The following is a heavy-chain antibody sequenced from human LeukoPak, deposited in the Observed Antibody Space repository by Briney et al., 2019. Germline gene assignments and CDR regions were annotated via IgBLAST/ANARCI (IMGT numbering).Heavy chain of an antibody. D-gene: IGHD4-17*01. J-gene: IGHJ4*02. CDR2: ITYSSSTI. CDR3: ARDRLHYGEYEKTLDY. V-gene: IGHV3-48*01. CDR1: GFTFSSYS. Sequence: GGSLRLSCAASGFTFSSYSMTWVRQAPGRGLEWVSYITYSSSTIYYADSVKGRFTISRDNAKNSLYLQMNSLRVDDTAVYYCARDRLHYGEYEKTLDYWGQGTLVTVSS.